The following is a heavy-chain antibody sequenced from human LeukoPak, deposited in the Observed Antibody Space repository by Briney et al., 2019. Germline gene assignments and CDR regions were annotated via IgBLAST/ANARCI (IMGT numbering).Heavy chain of an antibody. V-gene: IGHV2-70*11. CDR1: GFSLSSPGMC. CDR2: IDWDYDT. D-gene: IGHD5-24*01. J-gene: IGHJ3*02. CDR3: ARIPLRDDYQSYAFDM. Sequence: SGPTLVNPTQTLTLTGTFYGFSLSSPGMCVSWIRQPPGKALEWLARIDWDYDTYYNTSLKTRLTISKDTPKNQVVLTMTNMDPVDTATYYCARIPLRDDYQSYAFDMWGQGTMVSVSS.